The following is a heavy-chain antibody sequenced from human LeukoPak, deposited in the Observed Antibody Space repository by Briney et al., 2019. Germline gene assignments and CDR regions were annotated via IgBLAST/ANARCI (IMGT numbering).Heavy chain of an antibody. V-gene: IGHV7-4-1*02. Sequence: GASVKVSCKASGYTFTSYAMNWVRQAPGQGLEWMGWINTNTGNPTYAQGFTGRFVFSLDTSVSTAYLQISSLKAEDTAVYYCARDIPTYSRYNWFDPWGQGTLATVSS. J-gene: IGHJ5*02. CDR3: ARDIPTYSRYNWFDP. D-gene: IGHD2-15*01. CDR1: GYTFTSYA. CDR2: INTNTGNP.